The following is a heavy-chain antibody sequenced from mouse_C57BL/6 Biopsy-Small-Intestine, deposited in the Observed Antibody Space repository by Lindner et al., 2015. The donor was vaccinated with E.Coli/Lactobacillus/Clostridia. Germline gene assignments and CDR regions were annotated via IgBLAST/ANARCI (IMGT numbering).Heavy chain of an antibody. CDR1: GCTFTGCY. V-gene: IGHV1-85*01. CDR3: ARRYGRSGYDY. Sequence: SVKVSCKASGCTFTGCYIHWVRQAPGQGLEWMGWIDPNDGGAHYAQKFQGRVTMTRDTSISTLYMELGGLMYDDTAFYYCARRYGRSGYDYWGQGTLVTVSS. D-gene: IGHD1-1*02. J-gene: IGHJ4*01. CDR2: IDPNDGGA.